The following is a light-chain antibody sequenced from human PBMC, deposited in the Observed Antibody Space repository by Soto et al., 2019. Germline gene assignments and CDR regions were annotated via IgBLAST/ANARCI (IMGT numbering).Light chain of an antibody. CDR1: SSDVGDYNY. V-gene: IGLV2-8*01. CDR2: EVS. J-gene: IGLJ1*01. Sequence: QSALTQPPSASGSPGQSVTISCTGTSSDVGDYNYVPWYQQHPGKAPKLMIYEVSKRPSGVPDRFSGSKSGNTASLTVSGLQAEDEADYYCSSYAGSLYIFGTGTKLTVL. CDR3: SSYAGSLYI.